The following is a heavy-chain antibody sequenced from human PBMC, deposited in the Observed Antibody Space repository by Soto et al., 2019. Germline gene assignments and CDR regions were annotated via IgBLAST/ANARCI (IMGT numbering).Heavy chain of an antibody. J-gene: IGHJ4*02. CDR2: IYSSGST. CDR3: AIASPRYSGNWYELLDF. Sequence: SETLSLTCRVSGGSIRNYYWSWIRQSPGKGQVWIGNIYSSGSTKYNPSLQSRVSISSDTSNNQISLTLRSVSAADTAVYFCAIASPRYSGNWYELLDFWGQGTLVTVSS. CDR1: GGSIRNYY. V-gene: IGHV4-59*01. D-gene: IGHD6-13*01.